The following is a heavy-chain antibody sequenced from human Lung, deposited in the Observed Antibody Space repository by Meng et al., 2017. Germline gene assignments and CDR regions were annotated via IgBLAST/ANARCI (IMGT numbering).Heavy chain of an antibody. CDR2: IVSDGAIT. CDR3: ARDLAWVLFDY. D-gene: IGHD3-3*01. Sequence: VQPVDAGGGLVQPGGSLGTSCGASGINFGNYIMYWVRQSPGKGLEWISRIVSDGAITTYADSVKGRFTVSRDNAKNTLYLQMNSLGADDTAVYYCARDLAWVLFDYWGQGALVTVSS. CDR1: GINFGNYI. J-gene: IGHJ4*02. V-gene: IGHV3-74*01.